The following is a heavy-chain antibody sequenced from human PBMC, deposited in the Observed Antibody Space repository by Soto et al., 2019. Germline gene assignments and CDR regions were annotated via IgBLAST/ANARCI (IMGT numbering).Heavy chain of an antibody. CDR3: ARTDHYGTGNYRGGNWFDP. Sequence: XGPTMVTPPQTLTLSCTFSWFTLTTTGMCVSWIRQPPGKALEWLALIDWDDDKYYSTSLKTRLAISKDTSKNQAVLTMTNMDPVDTATYYCARTDHYGTGNYRGGNWFDPWGPGTLVTVSS. CDR2: IDWDDDK. CDR1: WFTLTTTGMC. V-gene: IGHV2-70*01. J-gene: IGHJ5*02. D-gene: IGHD3-10*01.